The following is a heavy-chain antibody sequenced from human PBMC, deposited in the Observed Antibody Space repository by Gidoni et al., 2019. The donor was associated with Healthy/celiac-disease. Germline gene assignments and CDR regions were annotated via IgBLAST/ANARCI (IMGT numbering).Heavy chain of an antibody. CDR2: IKSKTDGGTT. V-gene: IGHV3-15*01. D-gene: IGHD3-22*01. CDR3: TTDIPDYYYSSGFGFDY. CDR1: GFTFSNAW. J-gene: IGHJ4*02. Sequence: EVQLVESGGGLVKHGGSRRLYCAASGFTFSNAWMSWVRQAPGKGLEWVGGIKSKTDGGTTDYAAPVKCRFTISRYDSKNTLYLQMNSLKTEDTAVYYCTTDIPDYYYSSGFGFDYWGQGTLVTVSS.